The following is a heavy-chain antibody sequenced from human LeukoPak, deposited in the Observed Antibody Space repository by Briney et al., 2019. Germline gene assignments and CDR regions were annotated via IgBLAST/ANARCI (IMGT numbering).Heavy chain of an antibody. CDR2: IYYSGST. CDR1: GGSISSSSYY. J-gene: IGHJ4*02. V-gene: IGHV4-39*01. D-gene: IGHD4-11*01. Sequence: SETLSLTCTVSGGSISSSSYYWGWIRQPPGKGLEWIGSIYYSGSTHYNPSLKSRVTISVDTSKNQFSLKLSSVTAADTAVYYCARLLLSEDLQWRPHYYFDYWGQGTLVTVSS. CDR3: ARLLLSEDLQWRPHYYFDY.